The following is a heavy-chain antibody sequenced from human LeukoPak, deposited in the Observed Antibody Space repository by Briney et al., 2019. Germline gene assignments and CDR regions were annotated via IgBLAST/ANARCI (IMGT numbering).Heavy chain of an antibody. CDR3: ARVKIGDYYYYYMDV. J-gene: IGHJ6*03. D-gene: IGHD4-17*01. Sequence: SETLSLTCTVSGYSISSGYYWGWIRPPPGKGLEWIGIIYHSGSTYYNPSLKSRVTISVDTSKNQFSLKLSSVTAADTAVYYCARVKIGDYYYYYMDVWGKGTTVTVSS. V-gene: IGHV4-38-2*02. CDR2: IYHSGST. CDR1: GYSISSGYY.